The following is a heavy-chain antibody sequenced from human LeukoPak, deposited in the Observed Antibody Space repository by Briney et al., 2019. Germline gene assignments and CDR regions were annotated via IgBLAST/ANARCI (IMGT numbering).Heavy chain of an antibody. CDR3: ARSKLTIFGNEQAASHMDV. Sequence: GGSLRLSCAASGFTFSSYSMNWVRQAPGKGLEWVSSISSNSSYIHYADSVKGRFTISRDNAKNSLYLQMNSLRAEDTAVYYCARSKLTIFGNEQAASHMDVWGKGTTVTVSS. CDR1: GFTFSSYS. D-gene: IGHD3-3*01. J-gene: IGHJ6*03. V-gene: IGHV3-21*01. CDR2: ISSNSSYI.